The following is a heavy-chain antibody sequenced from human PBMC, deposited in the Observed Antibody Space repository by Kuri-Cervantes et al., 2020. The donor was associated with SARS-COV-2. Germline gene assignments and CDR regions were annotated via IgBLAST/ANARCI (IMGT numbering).Heavy chain of an antibody. CDR3: ARFYDSREYYFDY. D-gene: IGHD3-22*01. CDR1: GFTFDDYA. CDR2: ISWDGGST. J-gene: IGHJ4*02. Sequence: GGSLRLSCAASGFTFDDYAMHWVRQAPGKGLEWVSLISWDGGSTYYADSVKGRFTISRDNAKNSLYLQMNSLRAEDTAVYYCARFYDSREYYFDYWGQGTLVTVSS. V-gene: IGHV3-43D*04.